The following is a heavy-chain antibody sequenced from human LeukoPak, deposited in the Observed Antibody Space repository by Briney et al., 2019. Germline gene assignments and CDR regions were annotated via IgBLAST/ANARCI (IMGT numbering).Heavy chain of an antibody. D-gene: IGHD6-25*01. V-gene: IGHV1-2*02. CDR3: ARAIPSGNWFDP. Sequence: ASVKVSCKASGYTFTDYYMHWVRQAPGQGLEWMGWINPNSGGTNYAQKFQGRVTMTRDTSISTAYMELSRLRSDDTAVYYCARAIPSGNWFDPWGQGTLLTVSS. CDR2: INPNSGGT. J-gene: IGHJ5*02. CDR1: GYTFTDYY.